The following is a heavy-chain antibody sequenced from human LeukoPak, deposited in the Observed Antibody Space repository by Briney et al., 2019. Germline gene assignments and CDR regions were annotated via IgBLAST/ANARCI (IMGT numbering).Heavy chain of an antibody. Sequence: PGGSLRLSCAASGFTFSSYEMNWVRQAPGKGLEWVSYISSSDRTTYYADSVKGRFTISRDNAKNSLYLQMNSLRAEDTAVYYCARSYSGSPRNWFDPWGQGTLVTVSS. J-gene: IGHJ5*02. CDR1: GFTFSSYE. D-gene: IGHD1-26*01. CDR2: ISSSDRTT. V-gene: IGHV3-48*03. CDR3: ARSYSGSPRNWFDP.